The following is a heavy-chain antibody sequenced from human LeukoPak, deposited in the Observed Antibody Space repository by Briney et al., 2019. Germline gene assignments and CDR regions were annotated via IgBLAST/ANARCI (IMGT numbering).Heavy chain of an antibody. CDR1: GFTFDDYA. J-gene: IGHJ6*03. V-gene: IGHV3-9*01. CDR3: AGGPYYYYYMDV. D-gene: IGHD3-10*01. Sequence: PGGSLRLSCAASGFTFDDYAMHWVRQAPGKGLEWVSGISWNSGSIGYADSVKGRFTISRDNAKNSLYLQMNSLIAEDTALYYCAGGPYYYYYMDVWGKGTTVTVSS. CDR2: ISWNSGSI.